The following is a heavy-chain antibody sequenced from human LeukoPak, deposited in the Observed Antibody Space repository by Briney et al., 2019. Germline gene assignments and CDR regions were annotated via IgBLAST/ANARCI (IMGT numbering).Heavy chain of an antibody. CDR2: IYTSGST. J-gene: IGHJ4*02. V-gene: IGHV4-4*07. D-gene: IGHD6-19*01. CDR1: GGSISSYY. Sequence: SETLSLTCTVSGGSISSYYWSWIRQPAGKGLEWIGRIYTSGSTNYNPSLKGRVTMSVDTSKNQFSLKLSSVTAADTAVYYCARIRSSGWGPNFDYWGQGTLVTVSS. CDR3: ARIRSSGWGPNFDY.